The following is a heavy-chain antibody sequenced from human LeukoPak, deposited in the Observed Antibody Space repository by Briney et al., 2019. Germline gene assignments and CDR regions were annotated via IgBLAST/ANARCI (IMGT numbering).Heavy chain of an antibody. CDR2: INPNSGGT. V-gene: IGHV1-2*02. Sequence: ASVKVSCKASGYTFTGYYMHWVRRAPGQGLEWMGWINPNSGGTNYAQKFQGRVTMTRDTSISTAYMELSRLRSDDTAVYYCARGPRITIFGVVTLNFDYWGQGTLVTVSS. CDR1: GYTFTGYY. J-gene: IGHJ4*02. D-gene: IGHD3-3*01. CDR3: ARGPRITIFGVVTLNFDY.